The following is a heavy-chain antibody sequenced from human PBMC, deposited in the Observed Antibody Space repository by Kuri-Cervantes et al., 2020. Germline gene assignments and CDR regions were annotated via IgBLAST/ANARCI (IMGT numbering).Heavy chain of an antibody. J-gene: IGHJ4*02. D-gene: IGHD6-13*01. CDR2: IYYSGST. CDR3: ARPSSWYYFDY. V-gene: IGHV4-59*01. Sequence: SETLSLTCTVSGGSISSYYWSWIRQPPGKGLEWIGYIYYSGSTNYNPSLKSRVTISVDTSKNQFSLKLSSVTAADTAVYYCARPSSWYYFDYWGQGTLVTSPQ. CDR1: GGSISSYY.